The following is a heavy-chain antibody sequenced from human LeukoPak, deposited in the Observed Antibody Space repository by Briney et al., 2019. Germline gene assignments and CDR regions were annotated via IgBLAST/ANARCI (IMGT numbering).Heavy chain of an antibody. CDR3: ARHTSVGASMGY. J-gene: IGHJ4*02. V-gene: IGHV4-59*08. CDR1: GGSISSYY. Sequence: PSETLSLTCTVSGGSISSYYWSWIRQPPGKGLEWIGYIYYSGSTNYNPSLKSRVTISVDTSKNQFSLKLSSVTAADTAVYYCARHTSVGASMGYWGQGTLVTVSS. D-gene: IGHD1-26*01. CDR2: IYYSGST.